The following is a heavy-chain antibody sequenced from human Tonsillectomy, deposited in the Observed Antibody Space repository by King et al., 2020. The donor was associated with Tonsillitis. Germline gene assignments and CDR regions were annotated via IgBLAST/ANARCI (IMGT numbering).Heavy chain of an antibody. CDR2: IRWNSGSI. CDR1: GFTFDDYA. D-gene: IGHD3-10*01. V-gene: IGHV3-9*01. Sequence: VQLVESGGGLVQPGRSLRLSCAASGFTFDDYAMHWVRQAPGKGLEWVSGIRWNSGSIGYADSVKGRFTISRDNAKNSLYLQMNSLRAEDTALYYCAKDWAMVRGVITEYYFDYWGQGTLVTVSS. J-gene: IGHJ4*02. CDR3: AKDWAMVRGVITEYYFDY.